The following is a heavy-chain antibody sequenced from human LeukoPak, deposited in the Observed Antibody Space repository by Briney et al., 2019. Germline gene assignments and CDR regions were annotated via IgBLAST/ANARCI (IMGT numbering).Heavy chain of an antibody. V-gene: IGHV3-20*04. CDR3: GRVYCSTTSCYDYYDYYMDV. Sequence: GGSLRLSCAASGFRFDDYGMSWVRHVPGKGLEWVSGTNWDGASTGYADSVKGRFTISRNNVKNFLYLQMNSLRVEDTALYFCGRVYCSTTSCYDYYDYYMDVWGKGTTVTVSS. J-gene: IGHJ6*03. D-gene: IGHD2-2*01. CDR1: GFRFDDYG. CDR2: TNWDGAST.